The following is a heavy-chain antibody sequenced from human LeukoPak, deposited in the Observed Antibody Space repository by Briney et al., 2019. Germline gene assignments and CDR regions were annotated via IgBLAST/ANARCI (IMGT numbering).Heavy chain of an antibody. CDR3: ARGPLVLGITAYYYYYMDV. CDR2: ISAYNGNT. J-gene: IGHJ6*03. V-gene: IGHV1-18*01. CDR1: GYTFTSYG. Sequence: ASVTVSCKASGYTFTSYGISWVRQAPGQRLEWMGWISAYNGNTNYAQKLQGRVTMTTDTSTSTAYMELSRLRSDYTAVYYCARGPLVLGITAYYYYYMDVWGKGTTVTVSS. D-gene: IGHD7-27*01.